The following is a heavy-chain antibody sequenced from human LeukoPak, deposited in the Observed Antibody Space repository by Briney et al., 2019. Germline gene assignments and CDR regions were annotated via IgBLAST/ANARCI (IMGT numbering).Heavy chain of an antibody. J-gene: IGHJ4*02. Sequence: SETLSLTCAVSGGSFSDYSWSWIRQSPGEGLEWIGEINHSGATNYNPSFKSRVTISVDTSKKQVSLNSVTAADTAVYYCARAGIAKAPLRATPFAYWGQGTLVTVSS. V-gene: IGHV4-34*01. CDR1: GGSFSDYS. CDR2: INHSGAT. D-gene: IGHD1-26*01. CDR3: ARAGIAKAPLRATPFAY.